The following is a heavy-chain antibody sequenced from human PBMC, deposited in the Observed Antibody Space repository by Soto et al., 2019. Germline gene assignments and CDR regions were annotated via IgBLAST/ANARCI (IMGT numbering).Heavy chain of an antibody. Sequence: GGSLRLSCAASGFTVSSNYMSWVRQAPGKGLEWVSVIYSGGSTYYADSVKGRFTISRHNSKNTLYLQMNSLRAEDTAVYYCAGTARGVISWFDPWGQGTLVTVSS. J-gene: IGHJ5*02. CDR3: AGTARGVISWFDP. V-gene: IGHV3-53*04. CDR2: IYSGGST. CDR1: GFTVSSNY. D-gene: IGHD3-10*01.